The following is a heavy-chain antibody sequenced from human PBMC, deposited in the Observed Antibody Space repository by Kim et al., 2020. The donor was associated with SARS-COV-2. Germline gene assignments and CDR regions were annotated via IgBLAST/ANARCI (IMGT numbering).Heavy chain of an antibody. CDR1: GGSISSSSYY. Sequence: SETLSLTCTVSGGSISSSSYYWGWIRQPPGKGLEWIGSIYYSGSTYYNPSLKSRVTISVDTSKNQFSLKLSSVTAADTAVYYCAGYSSSFFGGWGQGTLVTVSS. CDR2: IYYSGST. D-gene: IGHD6-6*01. J-gene: IGHJ4*02. V-gene: IGHV4-39*07. CDR3: AGYSSSFFGG.